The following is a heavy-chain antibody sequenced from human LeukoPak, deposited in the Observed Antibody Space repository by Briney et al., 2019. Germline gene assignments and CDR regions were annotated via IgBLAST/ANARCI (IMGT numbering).Heavy chain of an antibody. CDR1: GFTFSSHW. V-gene: IGHV3-74*01. CDR2: INRDGSST. J-gene: IGHJ6*03. D-gene: IGHD2-2*01. CDR3: ARVGCSSTSCDYYYYMDV. Sequence: RGALRLSCAASGFTFSSHWMHWVRQAPGKGLVWVSRINRDGSSTNYADSVKGRFTISRDNAKNTLYLQMNGLRAEDTAVYYCARVGCSSTSCDYYYYMDVWGKGTTITVSS.